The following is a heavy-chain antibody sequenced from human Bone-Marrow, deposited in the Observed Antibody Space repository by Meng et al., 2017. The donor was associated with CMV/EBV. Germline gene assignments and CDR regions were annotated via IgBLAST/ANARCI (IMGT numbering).Heavy chain of an antibody. V-gene: IGHV3-30-3*01. Sequence: GESLKISCAASGFTFSSYAMHWVRQAPGKGLEWVAVISYDGSNKYYADSVKGRFTISRDNSKNTLYLQMNSLRAEDTAVYYCVRGYCSSTSCYSPWFDPWGQGTLVTVSS. CDR3: VRGYCSSTSCYSPWFDP. J-gene: IGHJ5*02. CDR1: GFTFSSYA. D-gene: IGHD2-2*02. CDR2: ISYDGSNK.